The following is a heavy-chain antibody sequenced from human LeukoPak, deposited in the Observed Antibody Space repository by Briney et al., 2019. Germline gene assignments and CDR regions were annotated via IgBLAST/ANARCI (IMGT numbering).Heavy chain of an antibody. V-gene: IGHV3-9*01. D-gene: IGHD2-15*01. Sequence: PGGSLRLSCAASGFTFDDYAMHWVRQAPGKGLEWVSGISWNSGSIGYADSVKGRFTISRDNAKNSLYLQMNSLRAEDTAVYYCASQVCSGGSCYHPSLDYWGQGTLVTVSS. J-gene: IGHJ4*02. CDR3: ASQVCSGGSCYHPSLDY. CDR2: ISWNSGSI. CDR1: GFTFDDYA.